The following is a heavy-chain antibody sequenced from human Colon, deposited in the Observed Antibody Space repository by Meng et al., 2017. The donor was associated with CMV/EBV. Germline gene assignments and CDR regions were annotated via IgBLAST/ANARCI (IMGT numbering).Heavy chain of an antibody. CDR1: GFIFSSHD. Sequence: GESLKISCAASGFIFSSHDMHWVRQATGKGLEWVSGIGTTSDTYYPGSVKGRFTISREDAKNSLYLQMNSLRAGDTAVHYCARGPPRTGGYFDYWGQGTLVTVSS. CDR3: ARGPPRTGGYFDY. V-gene: IGHV3-13*01. CDR2: IGTTSDT. D-gene: IGHD1-14*01. J-gene: IGHJ4*02.